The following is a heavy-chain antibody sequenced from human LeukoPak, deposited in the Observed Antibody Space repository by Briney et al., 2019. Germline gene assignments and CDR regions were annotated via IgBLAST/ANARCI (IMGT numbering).Heavy chain of an antibody. CDR3: ARDGNFDY. J-gene: IGHJ4*02. Sequence: PGGSLRLSCAASGFTFSSYSMNWVRQAPGKGLEWVSSISISSSYIYYADSVKGRFTIARGKAKNSLYRQMNSLRAEDTAVYYCARDGNFDYWGQGTLVTVSS. CDR2: ISISSSYI. CDR1: GFTFSSYS. V-gene: IGHV3-21*01.